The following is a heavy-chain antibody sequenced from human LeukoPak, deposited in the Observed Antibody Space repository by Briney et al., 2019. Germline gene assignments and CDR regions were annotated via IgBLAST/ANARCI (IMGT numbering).Heavy chain of an antibody. J-gene: IGHJ4*02. CDR2: IYYSGST. Sequence: SETLSLTCTVSGGSISSSSYYWGWIRQPPGKGLEWIGSIYYSGSTYYNPSLKSRVTISVDTSKNQFSLKLSSVTAADTAVYYCAGGGRGYDSERYWGQGTLVTVSS. D-gene: IGHD5-12*01. V-gene: IGHV4-39*01. CDR3: AGGGRGYDSERY. CDR1: GGSISSSSYY.